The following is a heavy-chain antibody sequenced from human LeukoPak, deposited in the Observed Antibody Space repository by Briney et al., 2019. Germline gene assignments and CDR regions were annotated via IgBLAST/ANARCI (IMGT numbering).Heavy chain of an antibody. V-gene: IGHV4-59*01. CDR1: GGSISSYY. Sequence: SETLSLTCTVSGGSISSYYWSWIRQPPGKGLEWIGYIYYSGSTNYNPSLKSRVTISVDTSKNQFSLKLSSVTAADTAVYYCASQIYYGSGNWFDPWGQGTLVTVSS. D-gene: IGHD3-10*01. CDR3: ASQIYYGSGNWFDP. J-gene: IGHJ5*02. CDR2: IYYSGST.